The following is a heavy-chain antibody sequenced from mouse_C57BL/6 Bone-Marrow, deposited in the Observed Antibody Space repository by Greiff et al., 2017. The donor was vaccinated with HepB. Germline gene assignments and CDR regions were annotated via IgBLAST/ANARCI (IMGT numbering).Heavy chain of an antibody. Sequence: DVKLVESGGGLVKPGGSLKLSCAASGFTFSDYGMHWVRQAPEKGLEWVAYISSGSSTIYYADTVKGRFTISRDNAKNTLFLQMTSLRSEDTAMYYCARGDYYGSSYVWFAYWGQGTLVTVSA. D-gene: IGHD1-1*01. J-gene: IGHJ3*01. CDR3: ARGDYYGSSYVWFAY. V-gene: IGHV5-17*01. CDR2: ISSGSSTI. CDR1: GFTFSDYG.